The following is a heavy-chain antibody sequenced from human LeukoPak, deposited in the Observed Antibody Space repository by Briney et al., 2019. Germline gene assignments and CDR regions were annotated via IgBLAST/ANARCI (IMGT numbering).Heavy chain of an antibody. CDR2: IIPIFGTA. Sequence: SVTVSCKASGGTFSSYAISWVRQAPGQGLEWMGGIIPIFGTANYAQKFQGRVTITTDESTSTAYMELSSLRSEDTAVYYCARDRLPNVKDASAAQRYYFDYWGQGTLVTVSS. V-gene: IGHV1-69*05. CDR3: ARDRLPNVKDASAAQRYYFDY. D-gene: IGHD3-16*01. J-gene: IGHJ4*02. CDR1: GGTFSSYA.